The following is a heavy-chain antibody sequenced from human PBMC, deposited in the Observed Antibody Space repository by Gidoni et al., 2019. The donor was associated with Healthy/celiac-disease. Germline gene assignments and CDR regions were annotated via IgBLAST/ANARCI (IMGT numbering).Heavy chain of an antibody. V-gene: IGHV3-23*04. CDR2: ISGSGGST. Sequence: EVQLVASGGGLVQPGGSLRLSCAASGFTFSSYAMSWVRQAPGKGLEWVSAISGSGGSTYYADSVKGRFTISRDNSKNTLYLQMNSLRAEDTAVYYCAKDLADILTGYFYNYFDYWGQGTLVTVSS. D-gene: IGHD3-9*01. J-gene: IGHJ4*02. CDR1: GFTFSSYA. CDR3: AKDLADILTGYFYNYFDY.